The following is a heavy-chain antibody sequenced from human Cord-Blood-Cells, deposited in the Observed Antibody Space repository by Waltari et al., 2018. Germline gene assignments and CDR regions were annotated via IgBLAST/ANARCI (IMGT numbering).Heavy chain of an antibody. D-gene: IGHD3-10*01. J-gene: IGHJ4*02. CDR3: ARRWFGELFDY. V-gene: IGHV5-51*01. CDR2: IYPGDSDT. Sequence: EVQLVQSGAEVQKTGGARKNSCKGSGYSVTSYWIAWVRQMPGRGLEWMEIIYPGDSDTRYSPSFQGQVTISADKSISTAYLQWSSLKASDTAMYYCARRWFGELFDYWGQGTLVTVSS. CDR1: GYSVTSYW.